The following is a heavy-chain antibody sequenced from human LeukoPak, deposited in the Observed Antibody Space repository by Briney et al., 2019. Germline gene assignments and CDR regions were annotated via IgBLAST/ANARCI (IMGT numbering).Heavy chain of an antibody. CDR3: ARPNSSSSDAFDI. CDR1: GYTFTSYG. D-gene: IGHD6-13*01. CDR2: ISAYNGNT. V-gene: IGHV1-18*01. J-gene: IGHJ3*02. Sequence: ASVKVSCKASGYTFTSYGISWVRQAPGQGLEWMGWISAYNGNTNYAQKLQGRVTMTTDKSTSTAYMELSSLRSEDTAVYYCARPNSSSSDAFDIWGQGTMVTVSS.